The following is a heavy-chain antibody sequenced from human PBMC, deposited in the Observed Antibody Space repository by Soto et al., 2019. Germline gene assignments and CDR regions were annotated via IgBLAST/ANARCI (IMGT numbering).Heavy chain of an antibody. CDR2: IWYDGSNK. CDR1: GFTFSSYG. J-gene: IGHJ4*02. Sequence: QVQLVESGGGVVQPGRSLRLSCAASGFTFSSYGMHWVRQAPGKGLEWVAVIWYDGSNKYYADSVKGRFTISRDNSKNTLYLQMNSLRAEDTAVYYCARDPGIAVAGTPAEPYYFDYWGQGTLVTVSS. CDR3: ARDPGIAVAGTPAEPYYFDY. V-gene: IGHV3-33*01. D-gene: IGHD6-19*01.